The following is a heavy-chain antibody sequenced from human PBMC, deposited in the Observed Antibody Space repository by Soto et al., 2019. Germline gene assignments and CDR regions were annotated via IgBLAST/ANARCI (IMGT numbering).Heavy chain of an antibody. V-gene: IGHV4-4*02. CDR2: IYHSGST. CDR3: ARGPTYSYGLNYFDY. Sequence: SETLSLTCAVSGGSISSSNWWSWVRQPPGKGLEWIGEIYHSGSTNYNPSLKSRVTISVDKSKNQFSLKLSSVTAADTAVYYCARGPTYSYGLNYFDYWGQGTLVTVSS. J-gene: IGHJ4*02. CDR1: GGSISSSNW. D-gene: IGHD5-18*01.